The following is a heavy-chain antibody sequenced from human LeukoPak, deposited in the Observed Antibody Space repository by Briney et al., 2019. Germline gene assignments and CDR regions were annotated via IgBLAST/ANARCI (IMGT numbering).Heavy chain of an antibody. J-gene: IGHJ4*02. CDR2: IYYSGGT. V-gene: IGHV4-59*01. CDR1: GGSISSYY. D-gene: IGHD6-13*01. Sequence: PSETLSLTCTVSGGSISSYYWSWIRQPPGKGLEWIGYIYYSGGTNYNPSLKSRVTISVDTSKNQFSLKLSSVTAADTAVYYCARVTYTSSWQYYFDHWGQGTLVTVSS. CDR3: ARVTYTSSWQYYFDH.